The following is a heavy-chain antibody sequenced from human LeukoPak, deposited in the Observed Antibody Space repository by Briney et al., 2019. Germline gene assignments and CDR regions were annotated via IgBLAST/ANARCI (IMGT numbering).Heavy chain of an antibody. D-gene: IGHD2-2*01. J-gene: IGHJ5*02. Sequence: GGSLRLSCAASGFTFSSYAMSWVRQAPGKGLEWVSAISGSGGSTYYADSVKGRFTISRDNSKNTLYLQMNSLRAEDTAVYYCAKQRDIVVVPAAAYNWFDPWGQGTLVTVSS. V-gene: IGHV3-23*01. CDR1: GFTFSSYA. CDR3: AKQRDIVVVPAAAYNWFDP. CDR2: ISGSGGST.